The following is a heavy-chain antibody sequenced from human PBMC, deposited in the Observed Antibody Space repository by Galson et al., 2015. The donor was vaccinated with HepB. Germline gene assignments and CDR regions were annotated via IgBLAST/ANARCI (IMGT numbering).Heavy chain of an antibody. J-gene: IGHJ4*02. D-gene: IGHD6-19*01. Sequence: SVKVSCKASGGTFSSYAISWVRQAPGQGLEWMGGIIPIFGTANYAQKFQGRVTIAADKSTSTAYMELSSLRSEDTAVYYCARVRAGVAGKYYFDYWGQGTLVTVSS. CDR3: ARVRAGVAGKYYFDY. CDR1: GGTFSSYA. CDR2: IIPIFGTA. V-gene: IGHV1-69*06.